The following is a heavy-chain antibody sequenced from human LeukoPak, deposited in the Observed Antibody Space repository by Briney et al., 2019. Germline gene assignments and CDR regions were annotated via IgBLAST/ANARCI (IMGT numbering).Heavy chain of an antibody. CDR1: GLTFSSYA. J-gene: IGHJ6*02. Sequence: GGSLRLSCAASGLTFSSYAMSWVRQAPGKGLEWVSSISGSGGSTCYADSVKGRFTISRDNSQNTLYLQMNSLRAEDTAVYYCAKDRSGGGDYYFGMDVWAQGPRSPSP. D-gene: IGHD6-19*01. V-gene: IGHV3-23*01. CDR2: ISGSGGST. CDR3: AKDRSGGGDYYFGMDV.